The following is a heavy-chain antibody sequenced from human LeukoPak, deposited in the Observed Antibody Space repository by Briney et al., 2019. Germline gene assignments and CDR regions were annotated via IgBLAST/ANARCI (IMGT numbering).Heavy chain of an antibody. D-gene: IGHD3-22*01. CDR1: GYPFIGNY. Sequence: ASVKVSCKASGYPFIGNYIHWVRQAPGQGLEWMGWINTNTGNPTYAQGFTGRFVFSLDTSVSTAYLQISSLKAEDTAVYYCARAPDYYDSSGYFLDYWGQGTLVTVSS. V-gene: IGHV7-4-1*02. J-gene: IGHJ4*02. CDR2: INTNTGNP. CDR3: ARAPDYYDSSGYFLDY.